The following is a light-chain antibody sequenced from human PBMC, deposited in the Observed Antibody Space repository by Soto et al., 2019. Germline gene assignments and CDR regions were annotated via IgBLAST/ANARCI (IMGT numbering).Light chain of an antibody. CDR2: GAS. CDR1: QNIYSN. V-gene: IGKV3-20*01. J-gene: IGKJ1*01. Sequence: IVMTQSPATLSVSPGERATLSCRASQNIYSNIAWYQQKPGQAPRLLIYGASSRATGIPDRFSGSGSGTDFTLTISILEPEDFAVYYCQQYGSSWTFGQGSKV. CDR3: QQYGSSWT.